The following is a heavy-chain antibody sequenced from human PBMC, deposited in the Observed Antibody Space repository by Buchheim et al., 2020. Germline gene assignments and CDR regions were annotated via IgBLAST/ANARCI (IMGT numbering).Heavy chain of an antibody. J-gene: IGHJ4*02. V-gene: IGHV4-4*02. Sequence: QVQLQESGPGLVEPSGTLSLTCAVSGVSISSSNWWSWVRQPPGEGLEWIGEMHHGGTTNYNPSLESRVTISVDKSKNRFSLKLTSVTAADTAVYYCVRYPYGIIPPGIDYWGQGTL. D-gene: IGHD1-1*01. CDR3: VRYPYGIIPPGIDY. CDR2: MHHGGTT. CDR1: GVSISSSNW.